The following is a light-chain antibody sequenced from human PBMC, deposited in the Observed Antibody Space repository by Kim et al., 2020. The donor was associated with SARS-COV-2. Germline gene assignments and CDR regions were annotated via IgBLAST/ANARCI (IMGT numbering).Light chain of an antibody. J-gene: IGKJ4*01. CDR1: HGVGNF. CDR2: DAS. Sequence: LSPGEIATLSYRASHGVGNFLAWYQQKPGQAPRLLIHDASNRAPGIPARFSGSGSGTDFSLVISSLDHEDSAVYYCQQRARWPRTFGGGTKVDIK. CDR3: QQRARWPRT. V-gene: IGKV3-11*01.